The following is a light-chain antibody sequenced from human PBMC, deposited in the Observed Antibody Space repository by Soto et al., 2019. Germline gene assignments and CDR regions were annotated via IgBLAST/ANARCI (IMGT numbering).Light chain of an antibody. J-gene: IGKJ3*01. Sequence: EIVLTQSPGTLSLSPGERATLSCRASQSVSSSYLAWYQQKPGQAPRLIIYGASSRDTGIPDRFSGSGSGTDFTLTISRLEPEDFAVYYCQQYGSSPQTFGPGTKVDIK. CDR3: QQYGSSPQT. V-gene: IGKV3-20*01. CDR1: QSVSSSY. CDR2: GAS.